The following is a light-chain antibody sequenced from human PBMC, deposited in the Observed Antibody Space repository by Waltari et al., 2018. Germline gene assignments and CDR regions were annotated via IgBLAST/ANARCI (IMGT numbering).Light chain of an antibody. CDR1: DSDVGAYDF. CDR2: EVS. V-gene: IGLV2-14*01. J-gene: IGLJ1*01. Sequence: QSALTQPASVSGSPGQSITISCPGTDSDVGAYDFFSRYQQHPGKAPHLIIYEVSNRPSGISNRFSASKSGNTASLTISGLQAEDEADYYCSSYTTSSAPGVFGTGTRVTVL. CDR3: SSYTTSSAPGV.